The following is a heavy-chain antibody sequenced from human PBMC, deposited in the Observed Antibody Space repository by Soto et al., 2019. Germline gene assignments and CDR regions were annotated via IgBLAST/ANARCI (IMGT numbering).Heavy chain of an antibody. Sequence: QVQLVQSGAEVKKPGSSVKVSCKASGGTFSSYAISWVRQAPGHGLEWMGGIIPIFGTANYAQKFQGRVTITADESTSTAYMELSSLRSEDTAVYYCAREGSDCSGGSCYSGDPFDYWGQGTLVTVSS. V-gene: IGHV1-69*01. CDR3: AREGSDCSGGSCYSGDPFDY. J-gene: IGHJ4*02. CDR2: IIPIFGTA. D-gene: IGHD2-15*01. CDR1: GGTFSSYA.